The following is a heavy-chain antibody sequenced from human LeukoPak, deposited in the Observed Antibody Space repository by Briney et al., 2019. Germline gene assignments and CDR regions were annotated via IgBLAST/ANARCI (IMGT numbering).Heavy chain of an antibody. D-gene: IGHD3-22*01. CDR1: GGSISSYY. Sequence: KPSETLSLTCTVSGGSISSYYWSWIRQPPGRGLEWIGSIYYSGSTYYNPSLKSRVTISVDTSKNQFSLKLSSVTAADTAVYYCARVRTMIVVDWGQGTLVTVSS. CDR3: ARVRTMIVVD. J-gene: IGHJ4*02. CDR2: IYYSGST. V-gene: IGHV4-59*12.